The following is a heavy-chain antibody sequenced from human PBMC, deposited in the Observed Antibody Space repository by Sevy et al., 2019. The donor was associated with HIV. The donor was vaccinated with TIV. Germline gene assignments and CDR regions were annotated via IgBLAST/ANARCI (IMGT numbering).Heavy chain of an antibody. Sequence: SETLSLTCTVSGGSISSGDYYWSWIRQPPGKGLEWIGYIYYSGSTYYNPSLKSRVTISVDTSKNQFSLKLGSVTAADTAVYYCARYITMVRGPGGYYYYYGMDVWGQGTTVTVSS. CDR1: GGSISSGDYY. V-gene: IGHV4-30-4*01. D-gene: IGHD3-10*01. CDR3: ARYITMVRGPGGYYYYYGMDV. J-gene: IGHJ6*02. CDR2: IYYSGST.